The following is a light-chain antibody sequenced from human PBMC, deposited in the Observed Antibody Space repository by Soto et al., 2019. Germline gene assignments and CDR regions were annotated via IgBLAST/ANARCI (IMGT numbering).Light chain of an antibody. CDR2: GAS. J-gene: IGKJ1*01. CDR1: QSVSSSY. V-gene: IGKV3-15*01. Sequence: EVVFTQSPCTLSLYQGERATLSCRASQSVSSSYLAWYQQKPGQAPRLLIYGASSRATGIPARFSGSGSGTEFTLTISSLQSEDFAVYYCQQYNNWWTFGQGTKVDIK. CDR3: QQYNNWWT.